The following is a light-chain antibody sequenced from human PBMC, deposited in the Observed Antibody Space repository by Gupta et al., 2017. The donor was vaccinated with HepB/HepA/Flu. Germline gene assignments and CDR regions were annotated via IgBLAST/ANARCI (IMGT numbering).Light chain of an antibody. J-gene: IGLJ2*01. CDR1: NLRAYY. CDR3: SSRDTSGHVV. CDR2: HEN. V-gene: IGLV3-19*01. Sequence: SSELTQDPAVSVALGQTVQITCQGDNLRAYYATWYQQKPGQAPILFIYHENSRPSEIPDRFSGSTSGSTASLTITGTQAEDEGVYYCSSRDTSGHVVFGGGTRLTVL.